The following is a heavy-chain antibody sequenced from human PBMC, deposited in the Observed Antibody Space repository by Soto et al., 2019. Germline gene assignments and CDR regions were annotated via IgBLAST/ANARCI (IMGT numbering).Heavy chain of an antibody. CDR1: GFTFSYYW. D-gene: IGHD1-26*01. CDR3: ARGDRGAFDL. CDR2: IHSDGSST. J-gene: IGHJ3*01. V-gene: IGHV3-74*01. Sequence: EVQLVESGGGLVRPGGSLRLSCAASGFTFSYYWMHWVRQAPGKGLVWVSRIHSDGSSTTYADFVKGRFIISRDNARNTVDLQMNSGRVEDTAVYYCARGDRGAFDLWGQGTLVTVSS.